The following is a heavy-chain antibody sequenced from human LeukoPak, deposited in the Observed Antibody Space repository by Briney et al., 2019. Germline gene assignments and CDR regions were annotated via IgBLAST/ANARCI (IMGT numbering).Heavy chain of an antibody. V-gene: IGHV3-21*01. CDR1: GFTFSTYT. D-gene: IGHD6-13*01. CDR2: ISSSSTYI. Sequence: GSLRLSCAASGFTFSTYTMNWVRQAPGKGLEWVSSISSSSTYIYYADSVKGRFTISRDNAKNSLFLQMNSLRAEDTAVYYCAKVQDGSNWYEYFQHWGQGTLVTVSS. J-gene: IGHJ1*01. CDR3: AKVQDGSNWYEYFQH.